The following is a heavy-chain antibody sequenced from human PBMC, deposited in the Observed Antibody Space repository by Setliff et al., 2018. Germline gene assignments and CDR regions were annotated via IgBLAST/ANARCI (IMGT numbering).Heavy chain of an antibody. D-gene: IGHD5-18*01. CDR3: ARTTTPSWIQLWFDY. Sequence: ASVKVSCKASGYTFNSHYVHWVRQAPGQGLEWVAMINPNGGSATYAQKFQGRVTITTDESTSTAYMELSSLRSEDTAVYYCARTTTPSWIQLWFDYWGQGTLVTVSS. CDR1: GYTFNSHY. J-gene: IGHJ4*02. V-gene: IGHV1-46*02. CDR2: INPNGGSA.